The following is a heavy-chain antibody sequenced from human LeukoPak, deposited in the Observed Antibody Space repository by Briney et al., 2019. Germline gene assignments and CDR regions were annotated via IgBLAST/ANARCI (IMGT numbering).Heavy chain of an antibody. CDR3: ARGANYYDSSGYYVLQH. Sequence: SETLSLTCTVSGGSISSGDYYWSWIRQPPGKGLEWIGYIYHSGSTYYNPSLKSRVTISVDRSKNQFSLKLSSVTAADTAVYYCARGANYYDSSGYYVLQHWGQGTLVTVSS. CDR2: IYHSGST. V-gene: IGHV4-30-2*01. J-gene: IGHJ1*01. CDR1: GGSISSGDYY. D-gene: IGHD3-22*01.